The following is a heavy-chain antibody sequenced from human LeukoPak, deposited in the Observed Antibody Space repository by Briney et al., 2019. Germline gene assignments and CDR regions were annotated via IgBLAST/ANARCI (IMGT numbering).Heavy chain of an antibody. Sequence: PSETLSLTCTVSGGSISSYYWSWIRQPAGKGLEWIGRTYTSGSTNYNPSLKSRVTMSVDTSKNQFSLKLSSVTAADTAVYYCARAVDFWSGYYNWFDPWGQGTLVTVSS. D-gene: IGHD3-3*01. CDR3: ARAVDFWSGYYNWFDP. CDR1: GGSISSYY. J-gene: IGHJ5*02. CDR2: TYTSGST. V-gene: IGHV4-4*07.